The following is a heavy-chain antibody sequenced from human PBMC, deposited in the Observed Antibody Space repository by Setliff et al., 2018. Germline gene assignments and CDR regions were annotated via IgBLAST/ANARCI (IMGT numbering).Heavy chain of an antibody. J-gene: IGHJ4*02. CDR2: IYSSGNT. CDR1: GFAVSGAY. CDR3: ARRGYSHDSSDYNRRKVFDYFDF. V-gene: IGHV3-53*01. D-gene: IGHD3-22*01. Sequence: GSLRLSCAASGFAVSGAYMSWVRQAPGKGLEWVSIIYSSGNTAYTDSVKGRFTISRDTSKNTVYLQMNNVTVDDTAVYFCARRGYSHDSSDYNRRKVFDYFDFWGQGAQVTVSS.